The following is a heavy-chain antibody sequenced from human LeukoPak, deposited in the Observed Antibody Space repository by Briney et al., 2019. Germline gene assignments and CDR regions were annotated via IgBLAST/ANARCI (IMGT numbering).Heavy chain of an antibody. J-gene: IGHJ4*02. Sequence: GASVKVSCKVSGSTLTELPIHWVRQAPGKGLEWMGGLDPEDGEILYARRFQGRVTMTEDTSTDTAYMDLSSLTSDDTAVYYCATEEAGSFPAFDCWGQGTRVTVSS. CDR3: ATEEAGSFPAFDC. V-gene: IGHV1-24*01. CDR2: LDPEDGEI. CDR1: GSTLTELP. D-gene: IGHD1-26*01.